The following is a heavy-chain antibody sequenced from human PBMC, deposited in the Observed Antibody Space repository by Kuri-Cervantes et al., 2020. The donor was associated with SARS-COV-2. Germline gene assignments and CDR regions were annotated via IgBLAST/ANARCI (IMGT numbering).Heavy chain of an antibody. CDR1: GYTFSNYG. CDR3: ASRILKRPLPPKTTVAVPGMDV. D-gene: IGHD4-11*01. Sequence: SVKVSCKASGYTFSNYGISWVRQAPGQELEWMGGIIPIFGTANYAQKFQGRVTITADKSTSTAYMELSSLRSEDTAVYYCASRILKRPLPPKTTVAVPGMDVWGQGTTVTVSS. CDR2: IIPIFGTA. J-gene: IGHJ6*02. V-gene: IGHV1-69*06.